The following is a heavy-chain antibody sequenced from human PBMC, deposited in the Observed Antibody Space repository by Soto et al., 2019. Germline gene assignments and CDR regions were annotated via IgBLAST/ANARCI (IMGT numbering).Heavy chain of an antibody. CDR1: GFTFSSYA. J-gene: IGHJ6*02. V-gene: IGHV3-30-3*01. D-gene: IGHD6-13*01. CDR2: ISYDGSNK. Sequence: GGSLRLSFAASGFTFSSYAMHWVRQAPGKGLEWVAVISYDGSNKYYADSVKGRFTISRDNSKNTLYLQMNSLRAEDTAVYYCASYDSAAGNYYYYGMDVWGQGTTVTVSS. CDR3: ASYDSAAGNYYYYGMDV.